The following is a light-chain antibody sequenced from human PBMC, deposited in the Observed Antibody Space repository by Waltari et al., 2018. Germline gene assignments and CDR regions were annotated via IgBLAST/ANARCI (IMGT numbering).Light chain of an antibody. CDR1: QTVSTTY. CDR2: GAS. Sequence: EIVLTQSPGTLSSSPGERATLPCRASQTVSTTYLAWYQQTPGQAPTLLIYGASSRATGIPDRFSGSGSGTDFSLTISSLEPEDFAVYYCQQYDISPLTFGGGTKVEIK. CDR3: QQYDISPLT. V-gene: IGKV3-20*01. J-gene: IGKJ4*01.